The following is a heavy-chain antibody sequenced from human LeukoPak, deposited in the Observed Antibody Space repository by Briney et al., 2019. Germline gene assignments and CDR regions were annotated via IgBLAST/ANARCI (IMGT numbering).Heavy chain of an antibody. Sequence: TGGSLRLSCAASGFTFDDYATHWVRQAPGRGLEWVSGISWNSGSIGYADSVKGRFTISRDNAKNSLYLQMNSLRAEDTAVYYCARVAYYYDSSGYYPYYFDYWGQGTLVTVSS. J-gene: IGHJ4*02. CDR1: GFTFDDYA. CDR3: ARVAYYYDSSGYYPYYFDY. D-gene: IGHD3-22*01. CDR2: ISWNSGSI. V-gene: IGHV3-9*01.